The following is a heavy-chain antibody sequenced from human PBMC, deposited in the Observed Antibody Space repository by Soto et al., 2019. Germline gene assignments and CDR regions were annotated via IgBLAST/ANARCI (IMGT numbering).Heavy chain of an antibody. CDR1: GFTFGDYA. Sequence: GGSLRLSCTASGFTFGDYAMSWVRQAPGKGLEWVGFIRSKAYGGTTEYAASVKGRFTISRDDSKSIAYLQMNSLKTEDTAVYYCKYYYDSSGYHDYWGQGTLVTVSS. V-gene: IGHV3-49*04. CDR2: IRSKAYGGTT. CDR3: KYYYDSSGYHDY. J-gene: IGHJ4*02. D-gene: IGHD3-22*01.